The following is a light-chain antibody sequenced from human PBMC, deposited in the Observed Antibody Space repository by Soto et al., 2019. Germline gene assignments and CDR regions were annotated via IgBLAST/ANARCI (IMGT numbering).Light chain of an antibody. CDR2: GNS. Sequence: QSVLTQPPSVSGAPGQRVTISCTGSRSNIGAGYDVHWYQQLPGTAPKLLIYGNSNRPSGVPDRFSGSKSGTSGSLAITGLQTEDEADYYCQSFDSSRNGYVFGTGTKLTVL. J-gene: IGLJ1*01. CDR3: QSFDSSRNGYV. V-gene: IGLV1-40*01. CDR1: RSNIGAGYD.